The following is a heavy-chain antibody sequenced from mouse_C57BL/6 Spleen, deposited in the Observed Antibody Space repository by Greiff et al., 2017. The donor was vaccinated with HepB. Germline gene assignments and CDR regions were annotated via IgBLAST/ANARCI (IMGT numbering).Heavy chain of an antibody. CDR3: ARGWLLRTSYAY. D-gene: IGHD2-3*01. CDR2: IYPSDSET. Sequence: VQLKQPGAELVRPGSSVKLSCKASGYTFTSYWMDWVKQRPGQGLEWIGNIYPSDSETHYNQKFKDKATLTVDKSSSTAYMQLSSLTSEDSAVYYCARGWLLRTSYAYWGQGTLVTVSA. CDR1: GYTFTSYW. J-gene: IGHJ3*01. V-gene: IGHV1-61*01.